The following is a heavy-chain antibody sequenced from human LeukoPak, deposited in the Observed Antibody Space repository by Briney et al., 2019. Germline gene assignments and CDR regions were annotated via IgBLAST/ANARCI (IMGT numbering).Heavy chain of an antibody. CDR2: INTNTGNP. CDR1: GYTFTYYG. Sequence: GASVKVSCKASGYTFTYYGLNWVRQAPGQGLECLGGINTNTGNPTYAQGFTGRYVFPFDTSVSMAYLQITSLTAEDTAIYYCARSRRVVVPSSLNAADDYYYYMDVWGKGTTVTVSS. CDR3: ARSRRVVVPSSLNAADDYYYYMDV. V-gene: IGHV7-4-1*04. J-gene: IGHJ6*03. D-gene: IGHD2-21*02.